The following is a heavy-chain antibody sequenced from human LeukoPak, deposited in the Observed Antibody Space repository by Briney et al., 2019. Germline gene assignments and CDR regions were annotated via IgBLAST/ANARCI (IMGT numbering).Heavy chain of an antibody. D-gene: IGHD4-17*01. CDR1: GFTFSSYS. V-gene: IGHV3-21*01. CDR2: ISSSSSYI. CDR3: VNGDGDYFDY. J-gene: IGHJ4*02. Sequence: PGGSLRLSCAASGFTFSSYSMSWVRQAPGKGLEWVSSISSSSSYIYYADSVKGRFTISRDNAKNSLYLQMNSLRAEDTAVYYCVNGDGDYFDYWGQGTLVTVSS.